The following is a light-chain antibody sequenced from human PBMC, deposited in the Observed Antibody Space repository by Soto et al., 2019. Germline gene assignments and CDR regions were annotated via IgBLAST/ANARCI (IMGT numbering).Light chain of an antibody. CDR3: QQRGNWHPPIS. J-gene: IGKJ5*01. CDR2: GAS. CDR1: QSVSSSY. V-gene: IGKV3D-20*02. Sequence: GVSKSPGTLSLSQGERATLSCRASQSVSSSYLAWYQQKPGQAPRLLMYGASIRAAGVPDRFSGSGSGTEFTLTISRLEPEDFTVYYCQQRGNWHPPISSGQGTRLAI.